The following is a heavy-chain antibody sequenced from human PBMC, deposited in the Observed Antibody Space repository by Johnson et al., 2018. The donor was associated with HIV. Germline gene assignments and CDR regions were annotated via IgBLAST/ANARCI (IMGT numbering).Heavy chain of an antibody. CDR1: GFTFSDYY. CDR3: AKGDPVEGDVDDAFDI. CDR2: IWYDGSNK. D-gene: IGHD2-21*01. Sequence: QVQLVESGGGVVQPGRSLRLSCAASGFTFSDYYMSWIRQAPGKGLEWVAVIWYDGSNKYYTDSVKGRFTISRDNSKNTLYLQMNSLRAEDKAVYYCAKGDPVEGDVDDAFDIWGQGTMVTVSS. V-gene: IGHV3-33*06. J-gene: IGHJ3*02.